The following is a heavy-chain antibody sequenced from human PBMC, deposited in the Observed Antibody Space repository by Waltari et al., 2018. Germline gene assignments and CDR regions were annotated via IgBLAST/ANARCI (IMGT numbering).Heavy chain of an antibody. J-gene: IGHJ4*02. CDR2: ISSDGNFK. CDR3: AKEKRNVGVDY. CDR1: GFPFRNYG. Sequence: QVQLVESGGGVVQPGKSLRVYCEASGFPFRNYGFHWVRQAPGKALDWVAVISSDGNFKYHADSVKGRFTISRDNSRNTLYLQMDSLTIEDTGVYFCAKEKRNVGVDYWGQGILVTVSS. V-gene: IGHV3-30*18. D-gene: IGHD3-10*02.